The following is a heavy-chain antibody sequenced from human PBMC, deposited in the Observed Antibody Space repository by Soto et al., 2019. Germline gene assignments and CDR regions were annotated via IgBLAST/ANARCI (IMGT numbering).Heavy chain of an antibody. J-gene: IGHJ4*02. D-gene: IGHD1-7*01. CDR1: GYTFTSYG. Sequence: ASVKVSCKASGYTFTSYGISWVRQAPGQGLEWMGWISAYNGNTNYAQKLQGRVTMTTDTSTSTAYMELRSLRSDDTAVYYCARDTPITGTPRDFDYWGQGTLVTVSS. V-gene: IGHV1-18*01. CDR3: ARDTPITGTPRDFDY. CDR2: ISAYNGNT.